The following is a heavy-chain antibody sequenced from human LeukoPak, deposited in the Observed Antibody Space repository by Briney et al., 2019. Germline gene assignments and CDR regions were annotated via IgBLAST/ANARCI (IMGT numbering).Heavy chain of an antibody. CDR1: GFTVSSNY. J-gene: IGHJ3*02. CDR2: ISSSSSYI. Sequence: GGSLRLSCAASGFTVSSNYMSWVRQAPGKGLEWVSSISSSSSYIYYADSVKGRFTISRDNAKNSLYLQMNSLRAEDTAVYYCARDPGLVGAEDAFDIWGQGTMVTVSS. V-gene: IGHV3-21*01. D-gene: IGHD1-26*01. CDR3: ARDPGLVGAEDAFDI.